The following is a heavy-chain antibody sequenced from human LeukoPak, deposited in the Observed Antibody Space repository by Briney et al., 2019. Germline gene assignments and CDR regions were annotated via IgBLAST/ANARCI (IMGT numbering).Heavy chain of an antibody. D-gene: IGHD4-17*01. CDR2: IIPIFGTA. J-gene: IGHJ4*02. CDR1: GGTFSSYA. CDR3: AREGVMTTVTTGPFDY. Sequence: GASVKVSCKASGGTFSSYAISWVRQAPGQGLEWMGGIIPIFGTANYAQKFQGRVTITADESTSTAYMELSSLRSEDTAVYYCAREGVMTTVTTGPFDYWGRGTLVTVSS. V-gene: IGHV1-69*01.